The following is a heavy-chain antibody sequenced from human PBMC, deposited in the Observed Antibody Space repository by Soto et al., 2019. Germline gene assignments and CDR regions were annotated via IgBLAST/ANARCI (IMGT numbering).Heavy chain of an antibody. CDR1: GGTFSSYA. Sequence: QVQLVQSGAEVKKPGSSVKVSCKASGGTFSSYAISWVRQAPGQGLEWMGGIIPIFGTANYAQKFQGRVTITADESTSTAYMELSSLISEDTAVYYCAREGALAHNYGMDVWGQGTTVTVSS. V-gene: IGHV1-69*01. J-gene: IGHJ6*02. CDR2: IIPIFGTA. CDR3: AREGALAHNYGMDV. D-gene: IGHD3-16*01.